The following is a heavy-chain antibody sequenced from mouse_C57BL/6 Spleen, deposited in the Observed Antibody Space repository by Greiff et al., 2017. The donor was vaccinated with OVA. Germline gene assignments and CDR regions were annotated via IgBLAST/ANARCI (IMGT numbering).Heavy chain of an antibody. CDR1: GYTFTSYG. J-gene: IGHJ1*03. D-gene: IGHD1-1*01. V-gene: IGHV1-81*01. CDR2: IYPRSGNT. CDR3: ARPDGSSYYWYFDV. Sequence: QVQLQQSGAELARPGASVKLSCKASGYTFTSYGISWVKQRTGQGLEWIGEIYPRSGNTYYNEKFKGKATLTADKSSSTAYMELRSLTSEDSAVDFCARPDGSSYYWYFDVWGTGTTVTVSS.